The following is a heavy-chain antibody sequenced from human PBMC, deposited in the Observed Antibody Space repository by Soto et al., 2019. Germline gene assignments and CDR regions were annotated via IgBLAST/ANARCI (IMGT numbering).Heavy chain of an antibody. Sequence: GESLKFSCKGSGYSFTSYWIGWVRQMPGKGLEWMGIIYPGDSDTRYSPSFQGQVTISADKSISTAYLQWSSLKASDTAMYYCARHYYYGSGSRNLNYYYYYGMDVWGQGTTVTVSS. D-gene: IGHD3-10*01. V-gene: IGHV5-51*01. J-gene: IGHJ6*02. CDR2: IYPGDSDT. CDR3: ARHYYYGSGSRNLNYYYYYGMDV. CDR1: GYSFTSYW.